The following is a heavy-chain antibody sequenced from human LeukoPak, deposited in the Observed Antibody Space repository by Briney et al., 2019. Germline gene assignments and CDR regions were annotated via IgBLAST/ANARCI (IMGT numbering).Heavy chain of an antibody. D-gene: IGHD6-13*01. Sequence: PGGSLRLSCAASGFTFSSYGMHWVRQAPGKGLEWVAFIRYDGSNKYYADSVKGRFTISRDNSKNTLYLQMNSLRAEDTAVYYCAKDGSIAAAGMGYYYYGMDVWGQGTTVTVSS. CDR3: AKDGSIAAAGMGYYYYGMDV. CDR1: GFTFSSYG. J-gene: IGHJ6*02. V-gene: IGHV3-30*02. CDR2: IRYDGSNK.